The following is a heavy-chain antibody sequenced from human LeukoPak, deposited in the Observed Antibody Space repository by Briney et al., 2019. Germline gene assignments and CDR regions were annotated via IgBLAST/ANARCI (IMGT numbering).Heavy chain of an antibody. D-gene: IGHD3-3*01. CDR2: IDNDGHGI. V-gene: IGHV3-74*03. CDR1: GFTFSGYW. J-gene: IGHJ6*03. CDR3: ATGGGWVPSFGVVTHIDV. Sequence: GGSLRLSCAAPGFTFSGYWMHWVRQGPEKGLELVSRIDNDGHGILYADSVKGRFTTSRDNAKNTLYLQMNSLRFEDTAVYYCATGGGWVPSFGVVTHIDVWGKGTTVTVSS.